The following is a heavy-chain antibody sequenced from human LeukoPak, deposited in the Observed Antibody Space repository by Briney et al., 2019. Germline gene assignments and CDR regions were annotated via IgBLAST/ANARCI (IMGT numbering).Heavy chain of an antibody. J-gene: IGHJ4*02. V-gene: IGHV4-4*07. Sequence: SETLSLTCTVSGGSIRSYYLSWIRHTAGKGLEWIGRMYSSLSNYNPSLKSRVTISVDTSKNQFSLKLSSVTAAETAVYYCARVGYYDSSGYYGPPYYFDYWGQGTLVTVSS. D-gene: IGHD3-22*01. CDR1: GGSIRSYY. CDR2: MYSSLS. CDR3: ARVGYYDSSGYYGPPYYFDY.